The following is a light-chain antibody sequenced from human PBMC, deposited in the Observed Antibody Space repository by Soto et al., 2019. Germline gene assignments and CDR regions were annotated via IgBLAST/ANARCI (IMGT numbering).Light chain of an antibody. CDR3: QQRSNWPRT. CDR2: KAS. J-gene: IGKJ1*01. CDR1: QSISSW. Sequence: IHMTHSPSSLSASVGDMVTITFGASQSISSWLAWYQQKPGKAPNLLIFKASSLESGVPSRFSGSGSGTDFTLTISSLEPEDFAVYYCQQRSNWPRTFGQGTKVDIK. V-gene: IGKV1-5*03.